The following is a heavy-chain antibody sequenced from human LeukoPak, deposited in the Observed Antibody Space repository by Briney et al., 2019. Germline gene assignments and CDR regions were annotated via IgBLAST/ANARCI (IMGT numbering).Heavy chain of an antibody. CDR1: GYTFTSYG. Sequence: ASVKVSCKASGYTFTSYGISWVRQAPGQGLEWMGWISTYNGNTNYAQRLQGRVTMTTDTSTSTAYMELWSLRSDDTAMYYCARHYYGAGSYYLGYWGQGTLVTVSS. V-gene: IGHV1-18*04. CDR2: ISTYNGNT. D-gene: IGHD3-10*01. CDR3: ARHYYGAGSYYLGY. J-gene: IGHJ4*02.